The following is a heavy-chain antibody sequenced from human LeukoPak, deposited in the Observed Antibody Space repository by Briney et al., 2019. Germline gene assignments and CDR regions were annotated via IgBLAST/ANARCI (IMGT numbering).Heavy chain of an antibody. J-gene: IGHJ4*02. D-gene: IGHD6-13*01. V-gene: IGHV3-48*03. CDR1: GFTFSSYE. CDR2: ISSSGSTI. Sequence: GGSLRLSCAASGFTFSSYEMNWVRQAPGKGLEWDSYISSSGSTIYYADSVKGRFTISRDNAKNSLYLQMNSLRAEDTAVYYCARYSLQQLPPSYFDYWGQGTLVTVSS. CDR3: ARYSLQQLPPSYFDY.